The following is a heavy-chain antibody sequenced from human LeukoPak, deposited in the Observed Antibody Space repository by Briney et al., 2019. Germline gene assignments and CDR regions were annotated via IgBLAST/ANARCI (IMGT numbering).Heavy chain of an antibody. CDR2: INPNSGGT. V-gene: IGHV1-2*02. CDR1: GYTFTGYY. CDR3: ARHPIDYYDSSGYWKSDNWFDP. J-gene: IGHJ5*02. Sequence: GASVKVSCKASGYTFTGYYMHWVRQAPGQGLEWMGWINPNSGGTNYAQKFQGRVTMTRDTSIGTAYMELSRLRSDDTAVYYCARHPIDYYDSSGYWKSDNWFDPWGQGTLVTVSS. D-gene: IGHD3-22*01.